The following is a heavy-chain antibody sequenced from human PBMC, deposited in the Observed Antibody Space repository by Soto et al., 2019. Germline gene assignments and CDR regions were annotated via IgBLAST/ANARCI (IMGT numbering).Heavy chain of an antibody. Sequence: SGPTLVNPTQTLTLTCTFSGFSLSTSGVGVGWIRQPPGKALEWLALIYWDDDKRYSPSLKSRLTITKDTSKNQVVLTMTNMDPVDTATYYCARPGYCSITSCYVDFQHWGQGTLVTVSS. V-gene: IGHV2-5*02. D-gene: IGHD2-2*01. CDR2: IYWDDDK. CDR3: ARPGYCSITSCYVDFQH. J-gene: IGHJ1*01. CDR1: GFSLSTSGVG.